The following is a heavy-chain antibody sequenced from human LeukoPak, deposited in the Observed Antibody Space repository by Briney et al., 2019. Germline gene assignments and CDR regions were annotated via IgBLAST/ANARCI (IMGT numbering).Heavy chain of an antibody. V-gene: IGHV1-2*02. Sequence: ASVKVSCKASGYTFTDYQIFWVRQAPGQGLEWIGWVNPNTGGTYYAQKFQDRVTMTRDASISTAYMELNRLRSDDTAVYYCGRDLVSRQEVDQPWGQGTLVTVSS. J-gene: IGHJ5*02. D-gene: IGHD1-26*01. CDR3: GRDLVSRQEVDQP. CDR2: VNPNTGGT. CDR1: GYTFTDYQ.